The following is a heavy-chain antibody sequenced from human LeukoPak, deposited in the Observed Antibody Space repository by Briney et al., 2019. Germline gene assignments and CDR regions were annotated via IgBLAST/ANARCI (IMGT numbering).Heavy chain of an antibody. Sequence: PSQTLSLTCTVSGGSISSGSHYWSWIRQPAGKGLEWIGRMYISGSNKYNPSLKSRVTISVDTSKNQFSLNLSSVTAADRAVYYCARARSTEGFDPWGQGTLVTVCS. CDR2: MYISGSN. J-gene: IGHJ5*02. V-gene: IGHV4-61*02. CDR1: GGSISSGSHY. CDR3: ARARSTEGFDP.